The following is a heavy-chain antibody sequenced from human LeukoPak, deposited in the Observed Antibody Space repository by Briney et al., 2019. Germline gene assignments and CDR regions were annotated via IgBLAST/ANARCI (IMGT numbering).Heavy chain of an antibody. CDR1: GFTFSSYA. J-gene: IGHJ4*02. Sequence: PGGSLRLSCAASGFTFSSYAMTWVRQAPGKGLQWVGLIRSNPSGGTIDYAAPVKGRFTISRDDSKDTLYLQMNSLNTEDTAVYYCVTAGDHRGGPIWGQGALVTVSS. D-gene: IGHD2-15*01. V-gene: IGHV3-15*01. CDR2: IRSNPSGGTI. CDR3: VTAGDHRGGPI.